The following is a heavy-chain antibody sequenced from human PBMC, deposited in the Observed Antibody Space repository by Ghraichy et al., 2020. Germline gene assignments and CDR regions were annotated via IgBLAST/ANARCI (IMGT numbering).Heavy chain of an antibody. CDR2: IYYSGST. D-gene: IGHD6-13*01. CDR3: ATAAGTSFSYYYGMDV. Sequence: SQTLSLTCTVSGGSISSSSYYWGWIHQPPGKGLEWIGSIYYSGSTYYNPSLKSRVTISVDTSKNQFSLKLSSVTAADTAVYYCATAAGTSFSYYYGMDVWGQGTTVTVSS. V-gene: IGHV4-39*01. J-gene: IGHJ6*02. CDR1: GGSISSSSYY.